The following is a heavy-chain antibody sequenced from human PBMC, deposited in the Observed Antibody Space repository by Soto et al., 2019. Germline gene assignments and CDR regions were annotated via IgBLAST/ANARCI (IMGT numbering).Heavy chain of an antibody. Sequence: PGGSLRLSCAASGFTFSDFGMHWVRQAPGKGLEWVAIISYDGILKYYADSVKGRFTISRDTSKGAVYLQMNSLTPEDTAVYYCAKDFKVSGGHYGSLNYYYGMDVWGQGTTVTVS. D-gene: IGHD3-10*01. V-gene: IGHV3-30*18. CDR2: ISYDGILK. J-gene: IGHJ6*02. CDR1: GFTFSDFG. CDR3: AKDFKVSGGHYGSLNYYYGMDV.